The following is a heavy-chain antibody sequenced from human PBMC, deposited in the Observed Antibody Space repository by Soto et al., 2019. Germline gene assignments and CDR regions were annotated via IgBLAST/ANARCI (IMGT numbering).Heavy chain of an antibody. CDR2: ISYDGSNK. V-gene: IGHV3-30-3*01. Sequence: QVQLVESGGGVVQPGRSLRLSCAASGFTFSSYAMHWVRQAPGKGLEWVAVISYDGSNKYYADSVKGRFTISRDNSKNTLYVQMNSLRAEDTAVYYRARGQGYCSGGSCYPNPVYFDLWGRGTLVTVSS. D-gene: IGHD2-15*01. CDR1: GFTFSSYA. CDR3: ARGQGYCSGGSCYPNPVYFDL. J-gene: IGHJ2*01.